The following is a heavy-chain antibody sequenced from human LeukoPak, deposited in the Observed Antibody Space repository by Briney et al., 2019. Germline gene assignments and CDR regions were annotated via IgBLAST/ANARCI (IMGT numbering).Heavy chain of an antibody. CDR2: ISAYNGNT. CDR3: ARDRYCSGGSCYGSEWYFDL. CDR1: GYTFTSYG. V-gene: IGHV1-18*01. Sequence: ASVKVSCKASGYTFTSYGITWVRQAPGQGLEWMGWISAYNGNTNYAQKLQGGVTMTTDTSTSTAYMELRSLRSDNTAVYYCARDRYCSGGSCYGSEWYFDLWGRGTLVTVSS. D-gene: IGHD2-15*01. J-gene: IGHJ2*01.